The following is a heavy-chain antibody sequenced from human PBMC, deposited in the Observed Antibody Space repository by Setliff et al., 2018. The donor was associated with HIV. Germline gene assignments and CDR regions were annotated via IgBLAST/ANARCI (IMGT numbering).Heavy chain of an antibody. CDR3: ATAKEHWLTEGGFDF. V-gene: IGHV1-18*01. J-gene: IGHJ4*02. Sequence: ASVKVSCKASGGTFSNYTISWVRQAPGQGLEWMGWISGYNGNTLYAQRFQGRVTMTEDSSTDTAYMELGSLTSDDTAVYYCATAKEHWLTEGGFDFWGQGTLVTVSS. D-gene: IGHD6-19*01. CDR1: GGTFSNYT. CDR2: ISGYNGNT.